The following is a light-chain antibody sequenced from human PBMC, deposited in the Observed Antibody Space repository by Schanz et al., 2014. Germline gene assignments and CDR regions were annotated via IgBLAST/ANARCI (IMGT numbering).Light chain of an antibody. V-gene: IGKV3-20*01. CDR2: DAS. CDR1: QSVRSSY. J-gene: IGKJ2*01. Sequence: EIVLTQSPGTLSLSPGERATLSCRSSQSVRSSYLAWYQQKPGQAPRLLIYDASTRATGIPDRFSGSGSGTDFTLTISRLEPEDFAVYYCQHYGTSPLSTFGQGTKVEIK. CDR3: QHYGTSPLST.